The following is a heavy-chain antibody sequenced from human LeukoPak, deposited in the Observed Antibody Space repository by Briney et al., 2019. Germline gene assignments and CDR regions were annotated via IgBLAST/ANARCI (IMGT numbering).Heavy chain of an antibody. CDR2: INPNSGGT. CDR3: ARDSSGWVDY. J-gene: IGHJ4*02. V-gene: IGHV1-2*02. Sequence: VASVKVSCKASGYTFTGYYMHWVRQAPGQGLEWMGWINPNSGGTSFAQKFQGRVTMTRDTPISTAYMELTRLRSDDTAVYYCARDSSGWVDYWGQGTLVTVSS. CDR1: GYTFTGYY. D-gene: IGHD6-19*01.